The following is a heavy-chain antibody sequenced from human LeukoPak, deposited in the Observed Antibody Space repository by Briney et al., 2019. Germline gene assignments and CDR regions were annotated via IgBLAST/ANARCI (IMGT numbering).Heavy chain of an antibody. D-gene: IGHD4/OR15-4a*01. CDR3: ARDDYSDSPTYYNGMDV. CDR1: GFTFSAYT. V-gene: IGHV3-21*01. CDR2: MSGIGGFV. J-gene: IGHJ6*02. Sequence: PGGSLRLSCAASGFTFSAYTMNWVRQAPGKGLEWVSSMSGIGGFVHYADSVKGRFTISRDNAKSSLYLQMNSLRAEDTAVYFCARDDYSDSPTYYNGMDVWGQGTAVTASS.